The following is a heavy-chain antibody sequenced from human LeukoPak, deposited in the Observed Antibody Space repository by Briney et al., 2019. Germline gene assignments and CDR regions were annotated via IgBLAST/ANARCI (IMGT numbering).Heavy chain of an antibody. CDR3: ARGGGILEWIFYWTGCFDI. D-gene: IGHD3-3*01. V-gene: IGHV5-51*01. CDR2: IYTGDSDT. Sequence: GESLTISCKASGYSFTTFTTYWMGWVRQMPGKGLGWKGIIYTGDSDTRYTPSFQGQVTISVDQSINTAFLHWSSLEASDTAMYYCARGGGILEWIFYWTGCFDIWGQGTMVTVSS. CDR1: GYSFTTFTTYW. J-gene: IGHJ3*02.